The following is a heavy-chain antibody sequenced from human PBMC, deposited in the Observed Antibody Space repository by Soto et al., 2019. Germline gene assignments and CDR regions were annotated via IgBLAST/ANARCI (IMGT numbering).Heavy chain of an antibody. CDR2: IIPIFGTA. D-gene: IGHD4-4*01. CDR3: ARGPDYSNYQGLYYYYGMDV. CDR1: GGTFSSYA. J-gene: IGHJ6*02. Sequence: QVQLVQSGAEVKKPGSSVKVSCKASGGTFSSYAISWVRQAPGQGLEWMGGIIPIFGTANYAQKFQGRVTITAAESTSTAYMELSSLRSEDTAVYYCARGPDYSNYQGLYYYYGMDVWGQGTTVTVSS. V-gene: IGHV1-69*12.